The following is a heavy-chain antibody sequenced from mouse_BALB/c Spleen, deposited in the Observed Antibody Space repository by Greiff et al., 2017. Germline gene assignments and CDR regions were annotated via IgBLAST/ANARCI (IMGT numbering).Heavy chain of an antibody. J-gene: IGHJ4*01. V-gene: IGHV5-6-3*01. D-gene: IGHD1-2*01. CDR2: INSNGGST. CDR1: GFTFSSYG. CDR3: ARDGTGGRLRLRAMDY. Sequence: EVKLVESGGGLVQPGGSLKLSCAASGFTFSSYGMSWVRQTPDKRLELVATINSNGGSTYYPDSVKGRFTISRDNAKNTLYLQMSSLKSEDTAMYYCARDGTGGRLRLRAMDYWGQGTSVTVSS.